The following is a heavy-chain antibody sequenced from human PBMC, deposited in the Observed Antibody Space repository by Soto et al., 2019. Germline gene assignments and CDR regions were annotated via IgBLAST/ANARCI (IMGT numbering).Heavy chain of an antibody. D-gene: IGHD1-26*01. CDR1: GFTVSSNY. Sequence: AGGSLRLSCAASGFTVSSNYMSWVRQAPGKGLEWVSVIYSGGSTYYADSVKGRFTISRDNSKNTLYLQMNSPRAEDTAVYYCARERGGATYDAFDIWGQGTMVTVSS. CDR2: IYSGGST. V-gene: IGHV3-53*01. J-gene: IGHJ3*02. CDR3: ARERGGATYDAFDI.